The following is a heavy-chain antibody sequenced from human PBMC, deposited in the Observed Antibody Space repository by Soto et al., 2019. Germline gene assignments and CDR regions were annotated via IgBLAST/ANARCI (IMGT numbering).Heavy chain of an antibody. V-gene: IGHV1-69*06. Sequence: SVKVSCKASAGTFSSYAISWVRQAPGQGLEWMGGIIPIFGTANYAQKFQGRVTITADKSTSTAYMELSSLRSEDTAVYYCARANTAMVRYYYYGMDVWGQGTTVTVSS. CDR3: ARANTAMVRYYYYGMDV. J-gene: IGHJ6*02. CDR2: IIPIFGTA. CDR1: AGTFSSYA. D-gene: IGHD5-18*01.